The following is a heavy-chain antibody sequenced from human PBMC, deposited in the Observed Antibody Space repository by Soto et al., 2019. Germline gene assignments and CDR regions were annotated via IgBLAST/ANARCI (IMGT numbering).Heavy chain of an antibody. D-gene: IGHD2-15*01. J-gene: IGHJ6*03. CDR2: IWYDGSNK. V-gene: IGHV3-33*01. CDR1: GFTFSSYG. CDR3: ARDLCSGGSCRNYYYYYYMDV. Sequence: PGGSLRLSCAASGFTFSSYGMHWVRQAPGKGLGWVAVIWYDGSNKYYADSVKGRFTISRDNSKNTLYLQMNSLRAEDTAVYYCARDLCSGGSCRNYYYYYYMDVWGKGTTVTVSS.